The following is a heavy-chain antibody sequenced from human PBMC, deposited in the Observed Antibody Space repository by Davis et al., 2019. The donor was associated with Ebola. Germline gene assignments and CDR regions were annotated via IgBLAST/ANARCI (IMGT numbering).Heavy chain of an antibody. CDR1: GFTFSSYG. V-gene: IGHV3-30*18. D-gene: IGHD2-15*01. CDR2: ISYDGSNK. CDR3: AKIVDQVDD. J-gene: IGHJ4*02. Sequence: GESLKISCAASGFTFSSYGMHWARQAPGKGLEWVAVISYDGSNKYYADSVKGRFTISRDNSKNTLYLQMNSLRAEDTAVYYCAKIVDQVDDWGQGTLVTVSS.